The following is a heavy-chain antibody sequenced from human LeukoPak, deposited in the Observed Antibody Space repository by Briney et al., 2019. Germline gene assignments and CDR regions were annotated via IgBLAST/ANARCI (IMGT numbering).Heavy chain of an antibody. CDR3: ARDPPAVAAGTCA. V-gene: IGHV3-66*01. CDR2: IYSGGAT. J-gene: IGHJ5*02. CDR1: GVTVGNNY. Sequence: GGSLRLSCAASGVTVGNNYMIWVRQAPGKGLEWVAHIYSGGATNYADSVKGRFTIFRDSSKNTLFLQMNSLRVEDTAIYYCARDPPAVAAGTCAWGQGTLVTVSS. D-gene: IGHD6-13*01.